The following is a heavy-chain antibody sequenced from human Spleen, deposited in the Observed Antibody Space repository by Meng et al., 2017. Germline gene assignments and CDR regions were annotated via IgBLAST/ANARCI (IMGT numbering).Heavy chain of an antibody. CDR3: ARGVGNPSSGSPMNKIGY. D-gene: IGHD3-10*01. CDR2: IYYSGST. Sequence: SETLSLTCTVSGGSISSGGYYWSWIRQHPGKGLEWTGYIYYSGSTYYNPSLKSRLTISVDTSKNQFSLKLSSVTAADTAVYYCARGVGNPSSGSPMNKIGYWGQGTLVTVSS. V-gene: IGHV4-31*03. J-gene: IGHJ4*02. CDR1: GGSISSGGYY.